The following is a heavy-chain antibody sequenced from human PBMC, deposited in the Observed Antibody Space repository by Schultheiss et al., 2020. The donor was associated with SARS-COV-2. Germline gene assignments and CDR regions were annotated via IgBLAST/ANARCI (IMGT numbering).Heavy chain of an antibody. CDR2: ISAYNGNT. D-gene: IGHD2-2*01. CDR1: GGTFSSYG. Sequence: ASVKVSCKASGGTFSSYGISWVRQAPGQGLEWMGWISAYNGNTNYAQKLQGRVTMTTDTSTSTAYMELRSLRSDDTAVYYCARDRNIVVVPAAIARYYYYGMDVWGQGTTVTVSS. V-gene: IGHV1-18*01. J-gene: IGHJ6*02. CDR3: ARDRNIVVVPAAIARYYYYGMDV.